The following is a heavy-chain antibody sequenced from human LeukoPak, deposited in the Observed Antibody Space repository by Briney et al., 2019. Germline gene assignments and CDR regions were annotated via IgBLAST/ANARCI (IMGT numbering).Heavy chain of an antibody. Sequence: GGSLRLSCAASGFTFSSYGMSWVRQAPGKGLEWVSAISGSGGSTYYADSVKGRFTISRDNSKNTLYLQMNSLRAEDTAVYYCARDRVGASAFDIWGQGTMVTVSS. CDR3: ARDRVGASAFDI. CDR2: ISGSGGST. CDR1: GFTFSSYG. J-gene: IGHJ3*02. D-gene: IGHD1-26*01. V-gene: IGHV3-23*01.